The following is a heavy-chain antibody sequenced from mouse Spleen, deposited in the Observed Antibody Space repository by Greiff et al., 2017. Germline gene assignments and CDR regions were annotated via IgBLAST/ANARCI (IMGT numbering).Heavy chain of an antibody. D-gene: IGHD1-1*01. J-gene: IGHJ1*01. Sequence: VQVVESGAELAKPGASVKLSCKASGYTFTSYWMHWVKQRPGQGLEWIGYINPSSGYTKYNQKFKDKATLTADKSSSTAYMQLSSLTYEDSAVYYCARSPFITTVVATDWYFDVWGAGTTVTVSS. V-gene: IGHV1-7*01. CDR2: INPSSGYT. CDR1: GYTFTSYW. CDR3: ARSPFITTVVATDWYFDV.